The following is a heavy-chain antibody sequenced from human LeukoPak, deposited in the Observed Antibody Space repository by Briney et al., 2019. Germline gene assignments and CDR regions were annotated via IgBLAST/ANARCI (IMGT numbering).Heavy chain of an antibody. J-gene: IGHJ4*02. D-gene: IGHD4-17*01. V-gene: IGHV4-61*02. CDR3: AREFNDYGDCDGDY. Sequence: SQTLSLTCTVSGGSISSGSYYWSWIRQPAGKGLEWIGRIYTSGSTNYNPSLKSRVTISVDTSKNQFSLNLSSVTAADTAVYYCAREFNDYGDCDGDYWGQGTLVTVSS. CDR1: GGSISSGSYY. CDR2: IYTSGST.